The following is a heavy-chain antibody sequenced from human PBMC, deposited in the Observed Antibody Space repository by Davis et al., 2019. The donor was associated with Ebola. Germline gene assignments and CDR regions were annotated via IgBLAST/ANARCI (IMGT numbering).Heavy chain of an antibody. V-gene: IGHV3-23*01. J-gene: IGHJ4*02. CDR3: AKRDDSNDYPYYFDC. CDR2: IGGSDGST. Sequence: GESLKISCEGTGFPFSSYAMRRVRQAPGKGLEWVSGIGGSDGSTYYADSVKGRFTISRDNSKNTMYLEMNSLRVEDTAMYYCAKRDDSNDYPYYFDCWGQGTLVTVSS. CDR1: GFPFSSYA. D-gene: IGHD4-11*01.